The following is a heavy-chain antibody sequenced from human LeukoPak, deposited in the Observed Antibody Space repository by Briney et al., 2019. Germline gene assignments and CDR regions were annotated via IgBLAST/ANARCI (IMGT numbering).Heavy chain of an antibody. CDR1: GFTFSFSTYG. V-gene: IGHV3-33*01. CDR3: ARLSCTRGSCKPCSYYGRGV. J-gene: IGHJ6*02. Sequence: PGGSLRLSCAASGFTFSFSTYGMHWVRQAPGKGLEWVAIIWYDGSDKYYADSVKGRFTISRDNSKNTLYLQMNSLRAEDTAVYYCARLSCTRGSCKPCSYYGRGVWGQGTTVTVSS. D-gene: IGHD2-15*01. CDR2: IWYDGSDK.